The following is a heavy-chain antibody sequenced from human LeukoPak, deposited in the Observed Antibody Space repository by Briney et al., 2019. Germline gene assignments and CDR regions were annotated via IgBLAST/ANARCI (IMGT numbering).Heavy chain of an antibody. V-gene: IGHV3-7*01. CDR2: IKQDGSEK. CDR1: GFTFSTYW. J-gene: IGHJ4*02. D-gene: IGHD1-26*01. CDR3: ARAKWELRVLLGY. Sequence: GGSLRLSCGASGFTFSTYWMSWVRQAPGKGLEWVANIKQDGSEKYYVDSVKGRFIISRDNAKNSLYLQMNSLRAEDTAVYYCARAKWELRVLLGYWGQGTLVTVSS.